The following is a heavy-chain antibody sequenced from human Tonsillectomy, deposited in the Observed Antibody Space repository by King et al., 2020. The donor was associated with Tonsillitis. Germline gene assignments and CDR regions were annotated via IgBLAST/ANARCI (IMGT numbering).Heavy chain of an antibody. CDR3: SKGGLGSVLAF. D-gene: IGHD3-10*01. V-gene: IGHV3-49*03. J-gene: IGHJ4*02. CDR2: IRTKTSGGTT. Sequence: VQLVESGGDLVQPGRSLRLSCAGSGFTFGDYTMNWFRQAPGKGLEWVAFIRTKTSGGTTDYAASVKGRFTVSRDDSKSVAYLQMTGLKTEDTAVYYCSKGGLGSVLAFWGQGTLLTVSS. CDR1: GFTFGDYT.